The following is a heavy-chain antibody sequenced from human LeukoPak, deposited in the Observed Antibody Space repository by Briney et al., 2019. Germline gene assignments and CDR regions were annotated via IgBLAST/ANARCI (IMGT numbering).Heavy chain of an antibody. V-gene: IGHV1-2*02. CDR1: GYTFTGYY. CDR2: INPDSGGT. J-gene: IGHJ5*02. Sequence: ASVKVSCKASGYTFTGYYMHWLRQAPGQGLEWMGWINPDSGGTKYAQKFQGRVTMTRDTSISAAYMDLTRLRSDDTAVYYCARDLLSTVITNWFDPWGQGTLVTVSS. D-gene: IGHD4-17*01. CDR3: ARDLLSTVITNWFDP.